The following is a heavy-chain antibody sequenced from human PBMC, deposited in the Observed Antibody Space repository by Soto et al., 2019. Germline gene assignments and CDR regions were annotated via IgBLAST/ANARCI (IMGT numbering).Heavy chain of an antibody. CDR1: GGSISSGGYY. Sequence: SETLSLTCTVSGGSISSGGYYWSWIRQHPGKGLEWIGYIYYSGSTYYNPSLKSRVTISVDTSKNQFSLKLSSVTAADTAVYYCAREVVVAATSDFRFDYWGQGTLVTVSS. D-gene: IGHD2-15*01. V-gene: IGHV4-31*03. CDR2: IYYSGST. J-gene: IGHJ4*02. CDR3: AREVVVAATSDFRFDY.